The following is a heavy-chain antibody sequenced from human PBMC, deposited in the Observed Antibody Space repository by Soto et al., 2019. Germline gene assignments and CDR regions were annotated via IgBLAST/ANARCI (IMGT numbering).Heavy chain of an antibody. CDR1: GDSISTSGFY. V-gene: IGHV4-39*01. CDR2: IHYSGST. CDR3: ARRYAVTGNHYFDY. D-gene: IGHD6-19*01. Sequence: PSETLSLTCTVSGDSISTSGFYRGWIRQPPGKGLEWIGSIHYSGSTFYNPSLKSRVTMSRDTSKNQFSLSLSSVTAADTAIYYCARRYAVTGNHYFDYWGQGILVTVSS. J-gene: IGHJ4*02.